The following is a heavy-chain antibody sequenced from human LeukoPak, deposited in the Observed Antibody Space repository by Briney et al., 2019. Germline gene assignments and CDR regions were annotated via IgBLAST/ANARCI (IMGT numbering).Heavy chain of an antibody. CDR3: ARGAGSGNYYPYYFDY. Sequence: ASVKVSCKASGYSFSDYAITWVRQVPGQGLEWMGWISPKSADTHLAQKLQGRVTMTTDTSTTTAYLELRSLRSDDTAMYFCARGAGSGNYYPYYFDYWGQGTLITVSP. J-gene: IGHJ4*02. V-gene: IGHV1-18*01. CDR1: GYSFSDYA. CDR2: ISPKSADT. D-gene: IGHD3-10*01.